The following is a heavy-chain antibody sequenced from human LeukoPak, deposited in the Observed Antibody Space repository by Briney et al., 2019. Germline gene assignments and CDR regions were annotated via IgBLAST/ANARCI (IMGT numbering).Heavy chain of an antibody. Sequence: PSETLSLTCTVAYDSISSYYWSWIRQPPGKGLERIGYIHNSGSTMYNPSLKSRLAMSLDTSKNQFSLNLNSVTAADTAVYYCAKSNGYGLIDIWGQGTMVTVSS. J-gene: IGHJ3*02. CDR2: IHNSGST. D-gene: IGHD3-22*01. V-gene: IGHV4-59*01. CDR3: AKSNGYGLIDI. CDR1: YDSISSYY.